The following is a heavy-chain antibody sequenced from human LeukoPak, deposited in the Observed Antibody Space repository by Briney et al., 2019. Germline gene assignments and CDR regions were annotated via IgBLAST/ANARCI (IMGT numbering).Heavy chain of an antibody. D-gene: IGHD6-13*01. Sequence: GGSLRLSCAASGFTVSSNYMSWVRQAPGKGLEWVSVIYSGGSTYYADSVKGRFTISRDNSKNTLYLQMNSLRAEDTAVYYCARDGGWRMVSAAAGTGWYFDLWGRGTLVTVSS. V-gene: IGHV3-53*01. CDR3: ARDGGWRMVSAAAGTGWYFDL. J-gene: IGHJ2*01. CDR2: IYSGGST. CDR1: GFTVSSNY.